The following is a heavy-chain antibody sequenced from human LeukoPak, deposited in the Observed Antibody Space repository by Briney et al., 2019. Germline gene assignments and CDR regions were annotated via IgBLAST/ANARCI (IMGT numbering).Heavy chain of an antibody. CDR1: GFTFSSYA. CDR3: ARDLFDSSGYYYLGDY. CDR2: IWSDGSNK. Sequence: GGSLRLSCAASGFTFSSYAMSWVRQAPGKGLEWVAVIWSDGSNKYYADSVKGRFTISRDNSKNSLYLQMNSLRAEDTAVYYCARDLFDSSGYYYLGDYWGQGTLVTVSS. D-gene: IGHD3-22*01. V-gene: IGHV3-33*08. J-gene: IGHJ4*02.